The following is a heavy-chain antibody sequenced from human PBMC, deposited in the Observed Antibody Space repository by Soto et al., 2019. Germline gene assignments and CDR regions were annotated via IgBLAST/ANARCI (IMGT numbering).Heavy chain of an antibody. CDR3: AKDGYYGSATDY. CDR1: GFTFRSYA. D-gene: IGHD3-10*01. Sequence: EVQLLESGGGLVQPGGSLRLSCAASGFTFRSYAMSWVRQAPGKGLEWVSAISGSGGSTYYADPVKGRFTISRDNSKNTLYLQMNSLRAEDTAVYYCAKDGYYGSATDYWGQGTLVTVSS. V-gene: IGHV3-23*01. CDR2: ISGSGGST. J-gene: IGHJ4*02.